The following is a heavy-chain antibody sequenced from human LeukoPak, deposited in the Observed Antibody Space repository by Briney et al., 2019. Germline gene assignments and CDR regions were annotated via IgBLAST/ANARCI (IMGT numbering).Heavy chain of an antibody. CDR2: IYYSGST. Sequence: SETLSLTCTVSGGSISSSSYYWGWIRQPPGKGLEWIGSIYYSGSTYYNPSLRSRVTMSGDTSKNQLSLKLSSVTAADTAVYYCARDLPDYYDSSDYEAFDIWGQGTMVTVSS. J-gene: IGHJ3*02. CDR1: GGSISSSSYY. V-gene: IGHV4-39*07. CDR3: ARDLPDYYDSSDYEAFDI. D-gene: IGHD3-22*01.